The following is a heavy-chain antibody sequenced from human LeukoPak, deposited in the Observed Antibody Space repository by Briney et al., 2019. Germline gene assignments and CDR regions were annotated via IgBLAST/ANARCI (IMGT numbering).Heavy chain of an antibody. D-gene: IGHD1-26*01. V-gene: IGHV1-69*13. J-gene: IGHJ6*02. CDR2: IIPIFGTA. CDR3: ARGSSKVGATKTYYYGMDV. CDR1: GGTFISYA. Sequence: GASVKVSCKASGGTFISYAISWVRQAPGQGLEWMGGIIPIFGTANYAQKFQGRVTITADESTSTAYMELSSLRSEDTAVYYCARGSSKVGATKTYYYGMDVWGQGTTVTVSS.